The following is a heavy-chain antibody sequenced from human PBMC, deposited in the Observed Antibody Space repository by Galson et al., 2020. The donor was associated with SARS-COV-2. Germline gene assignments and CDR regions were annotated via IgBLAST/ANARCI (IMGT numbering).Heavy chain of an antibody. CDR2: ISYDGSNK. D-gene: IGHD1-26*01. CDR1: GFTFSSYG. Sequence: GESLKISCAASGFTFSSYGMHWVRQAPGKGLEWVAVISYDGSNKYYADSVKGRFTISRDNSKNTLYLQMNSLRAEDTAVYYCARDLVGATYFDYWGQGTRVTVSS. CDR3: ARDLVGATYFDY. J-gene: IGHJ4*02. V-gene: IGHV3-30*03.